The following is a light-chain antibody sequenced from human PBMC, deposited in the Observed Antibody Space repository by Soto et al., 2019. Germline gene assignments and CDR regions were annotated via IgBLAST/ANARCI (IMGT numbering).Light chain of an antibody. J-gene: IGKJ4*01. Sequence: DIQLTQSPSFLSASVGDRVTITCQASQGISSYLAWYQQKPGKAPKLLIYAASTVQSGVPSRFSGSGSGTEFTLIISSLQPEDFVTYYCQQLNSYPLTFGGGTKVEIK. CDR1: QGISSY. CDR3: QQLNSYPLT. CDR2: AAS. V-gene: IGKV1-9*01.